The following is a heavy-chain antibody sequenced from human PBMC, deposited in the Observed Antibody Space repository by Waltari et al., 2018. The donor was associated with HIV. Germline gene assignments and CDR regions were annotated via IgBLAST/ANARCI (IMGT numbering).Heavy chain of an antibody. CDR3: ARDPSVPDYYYYYGMDV. CDR2: IYYSGST. V-gene: IGHV4-39*07. CDR1: GGSISSSSYY. J-gene: IGHJ6*02. Sequence: QLQLQESGPGLVKPSETLSLTCTVSGGSISSSSYYWGWIRQPPGKGLEWIGSIYYSGSTYYNPSLKSRVTISVDTSKNQFSLKLSSVTAADTAVYYCARDPSVPDYYYYYGMDVWGQGTTVTVSS.